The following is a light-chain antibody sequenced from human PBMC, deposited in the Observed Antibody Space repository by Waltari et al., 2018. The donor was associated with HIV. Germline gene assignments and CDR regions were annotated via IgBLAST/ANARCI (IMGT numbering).Light chain of an antibody. CDR3: QTWGTGIRV. J-gene: IGLJ2*01. V-gene: IGLV4-69*01. CDR1: SGHSSYA. Sequence: QLVLTQSPSASASLGASVKLTCTLSSGHSSYALAWHQQKSEKGPRYLMKLNSDGSHNKGDGIPDRFSGSSSGAERYLTISSLQSEDEADYDCQTWGTGIRVFGGGTKLTVL. CDR2: LNSDGSH.